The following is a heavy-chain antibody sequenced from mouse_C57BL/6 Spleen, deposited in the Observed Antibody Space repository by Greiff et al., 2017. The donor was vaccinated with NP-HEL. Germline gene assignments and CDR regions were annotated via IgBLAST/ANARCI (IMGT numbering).Heavy chain of an antibody. CDR1: GFTFSSYG. J-gene: IGHJ4*01. CDR3: VTDYAMDY. V-gene: IGHV5-6*01. CDR2: ISSGSSYT. Sequence: EVQGVESGGDLVKPGGSLKLSCAASGFTFSSYGMSWVRQTPDKRLEWVATISSGSSYTYYPDSVKGRFTISRDNAKNTLYLQMSSLKSEDTAMYYCVTDYAMDYWGQGTSVTDSS.